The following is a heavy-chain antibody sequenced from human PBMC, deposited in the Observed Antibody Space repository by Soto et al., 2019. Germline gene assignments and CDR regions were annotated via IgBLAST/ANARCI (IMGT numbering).Heavy chain of an antibody. Sequence: QVQLQQWGAGLLKPSETLSLTCAVYGGSFSGYYWSWIRQPPGKGLEWIGEINHSGSTNYNPSLKSRVTISVDTSKNQFSLKLSSVTAADTAVYYCARAHGRYCISTSCYYFDYWGQGTLVTVSS. V-gene: IGHV4-34*01. CDR1: GGSFSGYY. J-gene: IGHJ4*02. CDR3: ARAHGRYCISTSCYYFDY. D-gene: IGHD2-2*01. CDR2: INHSGST.